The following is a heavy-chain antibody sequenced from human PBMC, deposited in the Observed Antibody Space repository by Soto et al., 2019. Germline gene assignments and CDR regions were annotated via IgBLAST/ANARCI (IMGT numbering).Heavy chain of an antibody. CDR3: VGGGRYDFWSGYSGNWFDP. V-gene: IGHV4-59*01. CDR2: IYYSGST. J-gene: IGHJ5*02. CDR1: GGSISSYY. D-gene: IGHD3-3*01. Sequence: SETLSLTCTVSGGSISSYYWRWIRQPPGKGLAWIGYIYYSGSTNYNPSLKSRVRISVDTSRKQFSLKLSSVNAADKVLYYCVGGGRYDFWSGYSGNWFDPWGQGTLVTVSS.